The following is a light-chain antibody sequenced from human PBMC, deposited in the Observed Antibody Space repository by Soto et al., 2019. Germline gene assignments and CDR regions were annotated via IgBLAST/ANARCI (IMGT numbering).Light chain of an antibody. CDR2: GAS. V-gene: IGKV3-20*01. CDR1: QSLISSY. CDR3: QHDVSSVWT. J-gene: IGKJ3*01. Sequence: EIVLTQSPGTLSLSPGEGASLSCRASQSLISSYIAWYQQKPGPAPRLLIFGASSRATGIRDRFRGSGSGTDFTLTISRLEPEDFAVYYCQHDVSSVWTFGPGTKVDIK.